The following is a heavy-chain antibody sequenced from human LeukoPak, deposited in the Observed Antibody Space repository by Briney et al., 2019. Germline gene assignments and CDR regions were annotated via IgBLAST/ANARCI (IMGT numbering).Heavy chain of an antibody. Sequence: SETLSLTCTVSGGSVSSGSYYWSWIRQPPGKGLEWIGYIYYSGSTNYNPSLESRVTISVDTSKNQFSLKLSSVTAADTAVYYCASLHYYDSSGSLSGAFDIWGQGTMVTVSS. V-gene: IGHV4-61*01. J-gene: IGHJ3*02. CDR2: IYYSGST. CDR3: ASLHYYDSSGSLSGAFDI. D-gene: IGHD3-22*01. CDR1: GGSVSSGSYY.